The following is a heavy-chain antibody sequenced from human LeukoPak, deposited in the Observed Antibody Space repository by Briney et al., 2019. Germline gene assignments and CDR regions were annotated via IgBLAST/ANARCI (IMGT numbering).Heavy chain of an antibody. J-gene: IGHJ6*03. CDR3: AREYYYGSGSYYNDYYYYYMDV. D-gene: IGHD3-10*01. CDR2: IYTSGST. V-gene: IGHV4-4*07. Sequence: SETLSLTCTVSGGSISSYYWSWIRQPAGKGLEWIGRIYTSGSTNYNPSLKSRVTMSVDTSKNQFSLKLSSVTAADTAVYYCAREYYYGSGSYYNDYYYYYMDVWGKGTTVTISS. CDR1: GGSISSYY.